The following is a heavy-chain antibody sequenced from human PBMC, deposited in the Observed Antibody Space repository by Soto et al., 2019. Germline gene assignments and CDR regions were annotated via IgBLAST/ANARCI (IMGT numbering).Heavy chain of an antibody. CDR3: VRGNPLNDY. J-gene: IGHJ4*02. V-gene: IGHV3-74*01. CDR1: GFNFGSYW. Sequence: HPGGSLRLSCVASGFNFGSYWMHWIRQAPGKGLVWVSRIDIDGSITTYADSVAGRFTISRDNAKKTLYLQMNSLTAEDSALYFCVRGNPLNDYWGQGTLVTVSS. D-gene: IGHD1-1*01. CDR2: IDIDGSIT.